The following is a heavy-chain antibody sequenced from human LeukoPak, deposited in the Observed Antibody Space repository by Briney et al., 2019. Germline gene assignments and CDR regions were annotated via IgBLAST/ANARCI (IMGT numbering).Heavy chain of an antibody. V-gene: IGHV1-18*01. CDR2: ISAYNGNT. CDR3: ARDPFGYDILTGPNAFDI. Sequence: ASVKVSCKASGYTFTSYGISWVRQAPGQGLEWMGWISAYNGNTNYAQKLQGRVTMTTDTSTSTAYMELRSLRSEDTAVYYCARDPFGYDILTGPNAFDIWGQGTMVTVSS. J-gene: IGHJ3*02. D-gene: IGHD3-9*01. CDR1: GYTFTSYG.